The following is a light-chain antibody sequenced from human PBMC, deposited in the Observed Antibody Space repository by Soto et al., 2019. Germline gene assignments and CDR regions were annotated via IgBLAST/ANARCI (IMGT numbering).Light chain of an antibody. CDR1: SSDVGTYNL. J-gene: IGLJ1*01. V-gene: IGLV2-23*02. CDR2: EVS. Sequence: QSVLTQPASVSGSPGQSITISCTGTSSDVGTYNLVSWYQQHPGKAPKLMIYEVSKRPSGVSNRFSGSKSGNPASLTISGLQGGGEAYAYAVSIAIGAADGFATGTQVTFL. CDR3: VSIAIGAADG.